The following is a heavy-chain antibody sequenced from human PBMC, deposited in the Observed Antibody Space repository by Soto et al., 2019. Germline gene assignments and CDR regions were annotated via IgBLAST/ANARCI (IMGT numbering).Heavy chain of an antibody. J-gene: IGHJ4*02. V-gene: IGHV3-7*01. CDR3: VLNQI. CDR2: IKQDGTQK. CDR1: GITFSGYW. D-gene: IGHD2-8*02. Sequence: EVQLVESGGGLVQPGGSLRLSCAASGITFSGYWMSWARQAPGKGLEWVANIKQDGTQKDYGASVKGRFTISRDNAARPVYLQMNGLRDEDTAVYYCVLNQIWGKGTLVTVSS.